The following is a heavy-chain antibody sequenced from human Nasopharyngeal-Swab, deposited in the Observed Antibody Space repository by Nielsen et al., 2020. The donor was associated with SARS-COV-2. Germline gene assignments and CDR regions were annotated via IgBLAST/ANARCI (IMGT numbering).Heavy chain of an antibody. CDR1: GLSFSSYA. V-gene: IGHV3-21*01. J-gene: IGHJ6*02. CDR2: ISSAGSYI. CDR3: AREDGLDV. Sequence: GGSLRLSCAASGLSFSSYAMSWVRQAPGKGLEWVSSISSAGSYIYYADSVKGRFTISRDNALYLEMKSLRVEDTGVYYCAREDGLDVWGQGTTVTVSS.